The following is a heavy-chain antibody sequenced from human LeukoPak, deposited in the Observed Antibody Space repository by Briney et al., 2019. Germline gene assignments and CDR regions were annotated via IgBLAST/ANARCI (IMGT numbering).Heavy chain of an antibody. CDR3: AKANAGGYYDSSGYYFDY. J-gene: IGHJ4*02. CDR1: GFTFSTYA. Sequence: GGSLRLSCPASGFTFSTYAMSWVRQPPGKGLEWVSTIIVSGGSTYYADSVKGRFTISRDNSNNTLYLQVNSLRAEDAAVYYCAKANAGGYYDSSGYYFDYWGQGTLVTVSS. D-gene: IGHD3-22*01. V-gene: IGHV3-23*01. CDR2: IIVSGGST.